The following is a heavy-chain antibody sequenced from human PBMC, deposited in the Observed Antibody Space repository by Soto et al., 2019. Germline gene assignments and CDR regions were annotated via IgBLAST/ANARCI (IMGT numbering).Heavy chain of an antibody. D-gene: IGHD1-7*01. J-gene: IGHJ4*02. V-gene: IGHV3-9*01. CDR2: ISWNSGSI. CDR3: AKDGVSYNWNYASYFDY. CDR1: GFTFDDYA. Sequence: EVQLVESGGDLVQPGRSLRLSCAASGFTFDDYAMHWVRQAPGKGLEWVSGISWNSGSIGYADSVKGRFTISRDNAKNSLYLQMNSLRAEDTALYYCAKDGVSYNWNYASYFDYWGQGTLVTVSS.